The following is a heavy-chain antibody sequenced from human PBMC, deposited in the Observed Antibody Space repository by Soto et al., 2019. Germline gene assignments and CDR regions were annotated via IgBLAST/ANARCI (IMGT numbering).Heavy chain of an antibody. V-gene: IGHV4-34*01. D-gene: IGHD2-2*01. CDR2: IAHSGST. CDR3: ARGLTREEPWYFGL. CDR1: NGSFSGYY. Sequence: QAQLQQWGAGLLKPSETLSLTCAVSNGSFSGYYGSWIRQPPGKGLEWIGEIAHSGSTNYSPSLKSRVTMSVDTSKTQFSLKLTSVTAADTAVYYCARGLTREEPWYFGLWGRGTLVTVSS. J-gene: IGHJ2*01.